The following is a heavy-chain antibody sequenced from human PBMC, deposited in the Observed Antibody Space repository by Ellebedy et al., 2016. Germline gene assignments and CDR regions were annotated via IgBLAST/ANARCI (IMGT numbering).Heavy chain of an antibody. CDR3: VRVGDYYDSGGYLTTHAFDV. V-gene: IGHV1-46*04. CDR1: GYTFTNYY. J-gene: IGHJ3*01. Sequence: ASVKVSCKATGYTFTNYYIHWVRQAPGQGPEWMGIINPSGGSTHYAQNLEGRVTMTTDTSTTTAYMELRSLRSDDTAVYYCVRVGDYYDSGGYLTTHAFDVWGQGTIVTVSS. CDR2: INPSGGST. D-gene: IGHD3-22*01.